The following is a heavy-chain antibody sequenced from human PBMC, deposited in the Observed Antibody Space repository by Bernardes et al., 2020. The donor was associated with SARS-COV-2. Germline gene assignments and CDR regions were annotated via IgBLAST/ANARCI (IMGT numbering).Heavy chain of an antibody. J-gene: IGHJ4*02. CDR2: IYYSGST. CDR3: ARQGVYDFWSGYPRVGYYFDY. D-gene: IGHD3-3*01. CDR1: GGSISSYY. V-gene: IGHV4-59*08. Sequence: SEPLYLTCTVSGGSISSYYWSWIRQPPGKGLEWIGYIYYSGSTNYNPSLKSRVTISVDTSKNQFSLKLSSVTAADTAVYYCARQGVYDFWSGYPRVGYYFDYWGQGTLVTVSS.